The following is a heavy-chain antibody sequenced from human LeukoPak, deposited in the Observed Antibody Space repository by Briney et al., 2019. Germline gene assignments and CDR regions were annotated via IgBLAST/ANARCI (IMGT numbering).Heavy chain of an antibody. CDR3: ARAEAYYDSSGYGFDY. Sequence: GSLRLSCAASGFTFSDYYMSWIRQAPGKGLEWVSYISSSGSTIYYADSVKGRFTISRDNAKNSLYLQMNSLRAEDTAVYYCARAEAYYDSSGYGFDYWGQGTLVTVSS. CDR2: ISSSGSTI. CDR1: GFTFSDYY. V-gene: IGHV3-11*01. D-gene: IGHD3-22*01. J-gene: IGHJ4*02.